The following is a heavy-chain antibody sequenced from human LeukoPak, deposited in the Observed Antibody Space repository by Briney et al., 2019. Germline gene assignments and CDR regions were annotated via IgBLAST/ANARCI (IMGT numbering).Heavy chain of an antibody. V-gene: IGHV3-21*01. J-gene: IGHJ4*02. D-gene: IGHD1-7*01. Sequence: GGSLRLSCVASGFTFSSYAMTWVRQAPEKGLEWVSSISSSSYIYYADSVKGRFTISRDNAKNSLYLQMNSLRAEDTAVYYCARDVAGTTLGGHDYWGQGTLVTVSS. CDR1: GFTFSSYA. CDR2: ISSSSYI. CDR3: ARDVAGTTLGGHDY.